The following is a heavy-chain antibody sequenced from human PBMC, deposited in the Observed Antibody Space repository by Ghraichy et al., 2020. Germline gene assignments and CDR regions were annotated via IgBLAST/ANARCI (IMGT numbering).Heavy chain of an antibody. J-gene: IGHJ4*02. CDR1: GSSFNSFA. Sequence: GGSLRLSCVVSGSSFNSFALSWVRQAPGKGLEWVSSINFAATKTDYADSVRGRFTISRDNSKSTVFLQMSSLRGEDSAIYYCARETAAYDKMTGAYKSRLFDIWGQGTQVTVSS. CDR3: ARETAAYDKMTGAYKSRLFDI. D-gene: IGHD2-21*02. V-gene: IGHV3-23*01. CDR2: INFAATKT.